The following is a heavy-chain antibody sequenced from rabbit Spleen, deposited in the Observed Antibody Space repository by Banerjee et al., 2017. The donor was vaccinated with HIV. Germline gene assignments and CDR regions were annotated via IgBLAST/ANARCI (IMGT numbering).Heavy chain of an antibody. CDR3: ARDAGSYAYIDGYFNL. J-gene: IGHJ4*01. D-gene: IGHD6-1*01. CDR2: IYIGNAKT. V-gene: IGHV1S40*01. Sequence: QQLVESGGGLVKPGASLTLTCTASGFSFSSSYDMCWVRQAPGKGLEWIGCIYIGNAKTYYASWAKGRFTISKTSSTTVTLQMTSLTAADTATYFCARDAGSYAYIDGYFNLWGPGTLVTVS. CDR1: GFSFSSSYD.